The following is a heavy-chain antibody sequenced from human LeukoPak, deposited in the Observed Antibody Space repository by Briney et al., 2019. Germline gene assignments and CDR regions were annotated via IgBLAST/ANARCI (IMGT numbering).Heavy chain of an antibody. CDR3: ARVSSSSWYSYYYYYYMDV. V-gene: IGHV3-11*01. J-gene: IGHJ6*03. D-gene: IGHD6-13*01. CDR2: ISSSGSTI. Sequence: GGSLRLSCAASGFTFIDYYMSWIRQAPGKGLEWVSYISSSGSTIYYADSVKGRFTISRDNAKNSLYLQMNSLRAEDTAVHYCARVSSSSWYSYYYYYYMDVWGKGTTVTVSS. CDR1: GFTFIDYY.